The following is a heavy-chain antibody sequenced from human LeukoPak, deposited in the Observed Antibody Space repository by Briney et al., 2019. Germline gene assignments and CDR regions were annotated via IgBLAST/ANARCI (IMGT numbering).Heavy chain of an antibody. D-gene: IGHD2-2*01. CDR3: ARPPSSTSFSPFDY. Sequence: GGSLRLSCVASGFTFSSYSMNWVRQAPGKGLEWVSSISSSSSYIYYADSVKGRFTISRDNAKNSLYLQMNSLRAEDTAVYYCARPPSSTSFSPFDYWGQGTLVTVSS. V-gene: IGHV3-21*01. CDR1: GFTFSSYS. J-gene: IGHJ4*02. CDR2: ISSSSSYI.